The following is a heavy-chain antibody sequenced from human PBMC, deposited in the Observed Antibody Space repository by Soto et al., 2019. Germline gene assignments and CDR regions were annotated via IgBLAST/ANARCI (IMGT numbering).Heavy chain of an antibody. V-gene: IGHV1-2*02. J-gene: IGHJ3*02. Sequence: ASVKVSCKSPGYTFTAYHIHWVRQAPGQGLEWMGWINPNGGGTNYAQKFQGRVTLTRDTSISTAYMELSRLRSDDTAVFYCARDDDFDIWGQGTMVTVS. CDR1: GYTFTAYH. CDR3: ARDDDFDI. CDR2: INPNGGGT.